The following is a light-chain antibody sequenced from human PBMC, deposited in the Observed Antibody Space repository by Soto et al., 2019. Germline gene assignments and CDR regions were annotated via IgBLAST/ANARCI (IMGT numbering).Light chain of an antibody. Sequence: VLTQPPSVSAAPEQKVTISCSGGSSNLGINFVSWYQQFPGGVPKLLIYENNKRPSGIPDRFSGAKSGTSATLDITGLQAGDEADYYCATWDGSLSVGVFGGGTKVTVL. J-gene: IGLJ1*01. CDR1: SSNLGINF. V-gene: IGLV1-51*02. CDR3: ATWDGSLSVGV. CDR2: ENN.